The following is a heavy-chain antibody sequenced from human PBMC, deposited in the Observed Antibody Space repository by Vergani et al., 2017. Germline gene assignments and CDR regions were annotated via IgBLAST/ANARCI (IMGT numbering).Heavy chain of an antibody. V-gene: IGHV4-4*09. J-gene: IGHJ4*02. CDR1: GGSISSYY. CDR3: ARHRYFDY. Sequence: QVQLQESGPGLVKPSETLSLTCTVSGGSISSYYWSWIRQPPGKGLEWIGYIYTSGSTNYNPSLTSRVTISVDTSKNQFALKLSSVTAAYTAVYYCARHRYFDYWGQGTLVTVSS. CDR2: IYTSGST.